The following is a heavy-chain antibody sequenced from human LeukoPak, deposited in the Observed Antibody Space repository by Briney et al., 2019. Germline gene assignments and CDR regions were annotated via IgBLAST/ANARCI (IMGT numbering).Heavy chain of an antibody. CDR1: GFTFSSNI. CDR3: ARDRPGWSYFVY. J-gene: IGHJ4*02. Sequence: SGGSLRLSCAASGFTFSSNIICWVRQAPGKGLEWVSVIYSGGSTYYADSVKGRFTISRDNSKNTLYLQMNSLRAEDTTVYYCARDRPGWSYFVYWGQGTLVTVSS. CDR2: IYSGGST. D-gene: IGHD6-19*01. V-gene: IGHV3-66*01.